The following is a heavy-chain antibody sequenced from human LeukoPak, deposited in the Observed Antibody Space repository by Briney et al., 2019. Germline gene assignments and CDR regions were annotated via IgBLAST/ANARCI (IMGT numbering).Heavy chain of an antibody. CDR2: IYHSGRT. D-gene: IGHD2-15*01. Sequence: PSETLSLTCTVSGYSISSGYYWGWIRPPPGKGLEWIGSIYHSGRTYYNPSLKRRDTISVDTSKNQFSLNLSSVTAADTAVYYCARVGGYCSGGSCYYFDYWGQGTLVTVSS. CDR3: ARVGGYCSGGSCYYFDY. J-gene: IGHJ4*02. V-gene: IGHV4-38-2*02. CDR1: GYSISSGYY.